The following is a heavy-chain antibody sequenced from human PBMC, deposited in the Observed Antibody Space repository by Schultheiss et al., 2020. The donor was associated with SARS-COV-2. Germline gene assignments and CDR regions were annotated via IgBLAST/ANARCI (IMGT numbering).Heavy chain of an antibody. CDR2: FDPEDGET. J-gene: IGHJ3*02. CDR3: ATASWGSYRHDAFDI. V-gene: IGHV1-24*01. CDR1: GYTLTELS. Sequence: ASVKVSCKVSGYTLTELSMHWVRQAPGKGLEWMGGFDPEDGETIYAQKFQGRVTMTEDTSTDTAYMELSSLRSEDTAVYYCATASWGSYRHDAFDIWGQGTMVTVSS. D-gene: IGHD3-16*02.